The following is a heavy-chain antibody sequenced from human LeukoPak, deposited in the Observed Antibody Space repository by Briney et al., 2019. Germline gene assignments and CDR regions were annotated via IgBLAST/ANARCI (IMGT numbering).Heavy chain of an antibody. CDR1: GYTFTSYG. CDR2: ISAYNGNT. J-gene: IGHJ6*02. CDR3: ARDPHVYYIQMGYGMDV. D-gene: IGHD3-22*01. V-gene: IGHV1-18*01. Sequence: ASVKVSCKASGYTFTSYGISWVREAPGQGLEWMGWISAYNGNTNYAQKLQGRVTMTTDTSTSTAYMELRSLRSDDTAVYYCARDPHVYYIQMGYGMDVWGQGTTVTVSS.